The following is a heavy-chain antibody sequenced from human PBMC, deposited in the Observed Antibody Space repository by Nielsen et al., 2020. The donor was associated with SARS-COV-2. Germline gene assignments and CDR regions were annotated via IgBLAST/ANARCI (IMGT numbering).Heavy chain of an antibody. V-gene: IGHV3-21*01. CDR2: ISGDSYYI. CDR3: TRGFYSQSDY. CDR1: GVTFADHG. J-gene: IGHJ4*02. Sequence: GESLKISCAVSGVTFADHGVNWVRQAPGKGLEWVSSISGDSYYIFYSDSVKGRFTISRDNGKNSLYLQMNSLRSEDTALYYCTRGFYSQSDYWGQGTLVTVSS. D-gene: IGHD2-15*01.